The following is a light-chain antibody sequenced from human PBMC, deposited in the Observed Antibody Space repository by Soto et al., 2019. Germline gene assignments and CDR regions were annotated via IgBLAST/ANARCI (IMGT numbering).Light chain of an antibody. CDR3: SSYTSSSTVI. J-gene: IGLJ2*01. V-gene: IGLV2-14*01. CDR1: SSDVGGYPY. Sequence: QSALTQPASVSGSPGQSIIISCTGTSSDVGGYPYVAWYQQHPGKAPKLMIYEGSKWPSGVSNRFSGSKSGNTASLTISGLQAEDEADYYCSSYTSSSTVIFGGGTKLTVL. CDR2: EGS.